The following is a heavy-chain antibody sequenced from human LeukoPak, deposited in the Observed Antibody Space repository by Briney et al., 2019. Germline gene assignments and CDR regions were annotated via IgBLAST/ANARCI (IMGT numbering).Heavy chain of an antibody. J-gene: IGHJ4*02. CDR1: GFTFSNSA. Sequence: GGSLRLSCAASGFTFSNSAMTWVRQAPGKGLEWVSAITGSDDRTYYADSVKGRFTISRDYSRNTLHFQMNSLRVEDTAMYYCAKGPHVGSGYHPDYWGQGTLVTVSS. CDR3: AKGPHVGSGYHPDY. D-gene: IGHD3-22*01. V-gene: IGHV3-23*01. CDR2: ITGSDDRT.